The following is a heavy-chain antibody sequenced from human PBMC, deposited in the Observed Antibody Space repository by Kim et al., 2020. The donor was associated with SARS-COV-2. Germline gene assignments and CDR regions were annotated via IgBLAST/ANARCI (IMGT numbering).Heavy chain of an antibody. CDR2: ISYDGINK. CDR1: GFTFSNYA. D-gene: IGHD1-26*01. J-gene: IGHJ3*02. V-gene: IGHV3-30*04. CDR3: ARDGDGWELLGYDAFDI. Sequence: GGSLRLSCAASGFTFSNYAMHWVRQAPGKGLEWVAVISYDGINKYYADSVKGRFTISRDNSKNTLYLQMNSLRAEDTAVYYCARDGDGWELLGYDAFDIWGQGTMVTVSS.